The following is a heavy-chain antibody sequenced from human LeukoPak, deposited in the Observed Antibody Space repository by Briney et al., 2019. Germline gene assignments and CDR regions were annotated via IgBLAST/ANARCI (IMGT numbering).Heavy chain of an antibody. D-gene: IGHD3-9*01. J-gene: IGHJ4*02. CDR3: ARDEYDILTDYDY. CDR1: GFTFSSYA. Sequence: GGSLRLSCAASGFTFSSYAMHWVRQAPGKGLEGVAVISYDGSNKYYADSVKGRFTISRDNSKNTLYLQMNSLRAEDTAVYYCARDEYDILTDYDYWGQGTLVTVSS. V-gene: IGHV3-30-3*01. CDR2: ISYDGSNK.